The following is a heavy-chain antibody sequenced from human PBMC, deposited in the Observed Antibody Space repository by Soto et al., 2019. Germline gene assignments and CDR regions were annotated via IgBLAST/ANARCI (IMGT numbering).Heavy chain of an antibody. Sequence: TSETLSLTCTVSGGSINRSGYCWGWIRHSPGKGLEWIGSISYLGRAFYNPSLKGRVTISVDTSKNQFSLKMNSVTAADTAVFYCARGGHIAVVTASFDYWGQGTLVTVSS. D-gene: IGHD2-21*02. J-gene: IGHJ4*02. CDR1: GGSINRSGYC. CDR2: ISYLGRA. V-gene: IGHV4-39*01. CDR3: ARGGHIAVVTASFDY.